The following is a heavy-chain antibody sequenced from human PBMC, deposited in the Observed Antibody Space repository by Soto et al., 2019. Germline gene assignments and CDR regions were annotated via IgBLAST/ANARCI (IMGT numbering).Heavy chain of an antibody. Sequence: EVLLVESGGGLVQPGGSLRLSCAASGFSFSSYWMHWVRQAPGEGLVWVSRINGDGSRTSYADSVKGPFTISRDNAKNTLYLEVNSQRAEDTAVYYCARGEVGGYYMYVWGNGTTVTVSS. CDR3: ARGEVGGYYMYV. V-gene: IGHV3-74*01. CDR2: INGDGSRT. D-gene: IGHD2-2*01. J-gene: IGHJ6*03. CDR1: GFSFSSYW.